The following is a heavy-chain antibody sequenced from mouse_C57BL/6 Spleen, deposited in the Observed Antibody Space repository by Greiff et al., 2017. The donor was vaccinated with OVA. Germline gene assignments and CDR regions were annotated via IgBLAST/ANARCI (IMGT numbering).Heavy chain of an antibody. Sequence: EVQLQQSGPELVKPGDSVKISCKASGYSFTGYFMNWVMQSHGKSLEWIGRINPYNGDTFYNQKFKGKATLTVDKSSSTAHMELRSLTSEDSAVYYCARSERLLYYYAMDYWGQGTSVTVSS. J-gene: IGHJ4*01. D-gene: IGHD1-1*01. CDR3: ARSERLLYYYAMDY. CDR2: INPYNGDT. CDR1: GYSFTGYF. V-gene: IGHV1-20*01.